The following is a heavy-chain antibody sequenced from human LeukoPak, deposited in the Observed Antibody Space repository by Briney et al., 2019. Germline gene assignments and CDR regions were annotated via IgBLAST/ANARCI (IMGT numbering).Heavy chain of an antibody. D-gene: IGHD1-26*01. Sequence: PGGSLRLSCAASGFTFSSYWMSWVRQAPGKGLEWVANIKQDGSEKYYVDSVKGRFTISRDNAKNSLYLQMNSLRAEDTAVYYCAREVRVGATCWFDPWGQGTLVTVSS. V-gene: IGHV3-7*01. CDR1: GFTFSSYW. CDR3: AREVRVGATCWFDP. CDR2: IKQDGSEK. J-gene: IGHJ5*02.